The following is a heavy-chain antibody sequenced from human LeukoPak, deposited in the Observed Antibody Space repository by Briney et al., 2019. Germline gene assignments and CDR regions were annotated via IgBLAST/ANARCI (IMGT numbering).Heavy chain of an antibody. J-gene: IGHJ4*02. CDR2: YSGNT. CDR1: GGSISDYY. Sequence: SETLSLTCTVSGGSISDYYWSWIRQPPGRGLEWIGYSGNTNYNPSLKSRVIISVDTSKNQFSLKLSPVTAADTAVYYCARIDGSGSLAFDYWGQGTLVTVSS. D-gene: IGHD3-10*01. CDR3: ARIDGSGSLAFDY. V-gene: IGHV4-59*01.